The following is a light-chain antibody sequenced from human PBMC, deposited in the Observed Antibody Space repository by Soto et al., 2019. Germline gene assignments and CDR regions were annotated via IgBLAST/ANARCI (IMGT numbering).Light chain of an antibody. CDR1: SSNIGAGYD. V-gene: IGLV1-40*01. Sequence: QSVLTQPPSVSGAPGQRVTISCTGSSSNIGAGYDVHWYQQLPGTAPKLLIYGNSNRPSGVPDRFSGSKSGTSASPAITGLQAEDEADYYCQSYDSSLSANYVFGTGAKVTVL. CDR2: GNS. CDR3: QSYDSSLSANYV. J-gene: IGLJ1*01.